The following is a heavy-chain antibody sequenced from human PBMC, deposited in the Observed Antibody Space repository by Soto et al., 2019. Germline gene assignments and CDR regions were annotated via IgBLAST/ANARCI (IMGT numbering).Heavy chain of an antibody. J-gene: IGHJ5*02. CDR2: ISAYDGKT. CDR3: ARDPHEFWTSYWFDP. V-gene: IGHV1-18*01. D-gene: IGHD3-3*01. CDR1: GGTFSSYA. Sequence: ASVKDSCKASGGTFSSYAISWVRQAPGQGLELMGWISAYDGKTTYAEKFQGRVTLTTDTSTSTAYMELRSLRSDDTAIYYCARDPHEFWTSYWFDPWGQGTPVTVSS.